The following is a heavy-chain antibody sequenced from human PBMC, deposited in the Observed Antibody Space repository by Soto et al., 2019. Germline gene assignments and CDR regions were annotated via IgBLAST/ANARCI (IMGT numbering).Heavy chain of an antibody. CDR2: ISASGNLI. J-gene: IGHJ4*02. CDR3: AKRQGIGAAAKNFDF. V-gene: IGHV3-23*01. Sequence: EVQLLESGGGLVQPGGSLRLSCAASGFIFSNHAMSWVRQVPGKGLEWVSGISASGNLIYYADSVRGRFTMSRDNSKNMLYLQMNSLRAEDAAVYFCAKRQGIGAAAKNFDFWGQGARVTVSS. CDR1: GFIFSNHA. D-gene: IGHD6-13*01.